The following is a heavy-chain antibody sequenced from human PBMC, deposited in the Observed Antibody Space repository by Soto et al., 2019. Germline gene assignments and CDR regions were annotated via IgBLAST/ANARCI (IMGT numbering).Heavy chain of an antibody. V-gene: IGHV5-51*01. CDR2: IYPGDSDT. CDR3: ARQINYYDSSGYYYYYGMDV. D-gene: IGHD3-22*01. CDR1: GYSFTSYW. J-gene: IGHJ6*02. Sequence: GESLKISCKGSGYSFTSYWIGWVRQMPGKGLEWMGIIYPGDSDTRYSPSFQGQVTISADKSISTAYLQWSSLKASDTAMYYCARQINYYDSSGYYYYYGMDVRGQGTTVTVSS.